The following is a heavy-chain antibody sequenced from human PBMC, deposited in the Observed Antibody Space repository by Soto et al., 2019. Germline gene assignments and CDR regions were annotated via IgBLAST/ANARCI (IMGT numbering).Heavy chain of an antibody. D-gene: IGHD5-12*01. Sequence: DVQLWESGGGLVQPGGSLRLSCAASGFSFGSYALSWVRQAPGKGLEWVSYISSRATGIFYADSVKGRFTISRDDANNSLYLQMNSLRGEDTAVYYCARPRAFDGYDGGYFFDLWGQGTVVTVSS. J-gene: IGHJ4*02. CDR1: GFSFGSYA. CDR2: ISSRATGI. CDR3: ARPRAFDGYDGGYFFDL. V-gene: IGHV3-48*03.